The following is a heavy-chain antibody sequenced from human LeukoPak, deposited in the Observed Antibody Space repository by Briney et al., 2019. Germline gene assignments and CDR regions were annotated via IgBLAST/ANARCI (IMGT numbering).Heavy chain of an antibody. V-gene: IGHV3-23*01. CDR3: AKDYDYDILTGYYSFDAFDI. CDR1: GFTFGSYG. J-gene: IGHJ3*02. Sequence: GGSLSLSWAPSGFTFGSYGMSWVRQPPGEGLEWVSAISGSGGSTYYADSVKGRFTISRDNSKNTLYLQMNSLRAEDTAVYYCAKDYDYDILTGYYSFDAFDIWGQGTMVTVSS. CDR2: ISGSGGST. D-gene: IGHD3-9*01.